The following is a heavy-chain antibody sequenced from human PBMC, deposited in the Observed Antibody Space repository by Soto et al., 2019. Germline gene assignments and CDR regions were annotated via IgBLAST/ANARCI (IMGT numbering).Heavy chain of an antibody. CDR3: ARRKEGSGPHYFDS. J-gene: IGHJ4*02. Sequence: ASVKVSCKASGYTFTSCDIHWVRQAPGQGLEWMGWMNPSTGNTGFAQKFQGRVTMTRNTAISTAYMELRSLTSEDTAVYYCARRKEGSGPHYFDSWGQGTLVTVSS. CDR1: GYTFTSCD. CDR2: MNPSTGNT. V-gene: IGHV1-8*01.